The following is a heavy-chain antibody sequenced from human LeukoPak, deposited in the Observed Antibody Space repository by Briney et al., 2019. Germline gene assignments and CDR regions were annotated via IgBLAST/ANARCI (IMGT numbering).Heavy chain of an antibody. CDR2: INQDGSGV. D-gene: IGHD3-3*01. J-gene: IGHJ3*02. CDR1: GFTFSGYW. CDR3: ARDLLEWLYLYIPSTDAFDI. Sequence: GGSLRLSCAVSGFTFSGYWMSWVRQAPGKGLEWMANINQDGSGVYFVDSVKGRFTISRDDAKNALYLEMNSLRAEDTAVYYCARDLLEWLYLYIPSTDAFDIWGQGTMVTVSS. V-gene: IGHV3-7*01.